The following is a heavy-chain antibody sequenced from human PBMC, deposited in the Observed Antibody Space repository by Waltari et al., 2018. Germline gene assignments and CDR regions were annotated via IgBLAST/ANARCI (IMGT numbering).Heavy chain of an antibody. CDR1: GFTFSSYA. CDR3: ARDPPGAAFDI. Sequence: QVQLVESGGGVVQPGRSLRLSCAASGFTFSSYAMHWVRQAPGKGLEWVAVISYDGSNKYYAASVNGRFTISRDNSKNTLYLQMNSLRAEDTAVYYCARDPPGAAFDIWGQGTMVTVSS. J-gene: IGHJ3*02. V-gene: IGHV3-30-3*01. CDR2: ISYDGSNK.